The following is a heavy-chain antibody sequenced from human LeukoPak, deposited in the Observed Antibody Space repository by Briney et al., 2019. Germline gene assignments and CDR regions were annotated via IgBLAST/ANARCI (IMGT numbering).Heavy chain of an antibody. CDR2: MYYDGST. Sequence: SETLSLACTVSGGSIYSTSFYWGWIRQPPGKGLEWIGSMYYDGSTYYNPSLKSRVTMSVDTSKNQFSLKLTSVTAADTAVYFCARRSDSGSDDGEDYFDYWGRGTLVTVSS. V-gene: IGHV4-39*01. D-gene: IGHD1-26*01. CDR1: GGSIYSTSFY. J-gene: IGHJ4*02. CDR3: ARRSDSGSDDGEDYFDY.